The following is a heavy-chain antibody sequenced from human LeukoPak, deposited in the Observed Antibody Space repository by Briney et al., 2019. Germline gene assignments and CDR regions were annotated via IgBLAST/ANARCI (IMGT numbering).Heavy chain of an antibody. CDR2: ISSSSSYI. V-gene: IGHV3-21*01. CDR1: GFTFSSYS. CDR3: AREGLRGLYYYGMDV. Sequence: GGSLRLSCAASGFTFSSYSMNWVRQAPGKGLEWVSSISSSSSYIYYADSVKGRFTISRDNAKNSLYLQMNSLRAEDTAVYYCAREGLRGLYYYGMDVWGQGTTVTVSS. D-gene: IGHD4-17*01. J-gene: IGHJ6*02.